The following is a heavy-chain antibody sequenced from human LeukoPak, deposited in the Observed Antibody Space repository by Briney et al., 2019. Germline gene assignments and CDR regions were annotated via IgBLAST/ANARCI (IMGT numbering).Heavy chain of an antibody. CDR2: ISANNGNT. J-gene: IGHJ3*02. CDR3: ARDVTPMIPGDAFDI. V-gene: IGHV1-18*01. Sequence: ASVKVSCKAPGFIFTSYGITWVRQAPGQGLEWMGWISANNGNTNYVQKFQGRVTMTTDTSTTTAYMELRSLRSDDTAVYYCARDVTPMIPGDAFDIWGQGTMVTVSS. CDR1: GFIFTSYG. D-gene: IGHD3-22*01.